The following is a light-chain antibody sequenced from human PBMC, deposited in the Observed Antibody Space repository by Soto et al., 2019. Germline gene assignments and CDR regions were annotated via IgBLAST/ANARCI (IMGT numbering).Light chain of an antibody. CDR3: MQGTYWPYT. V-gene: IGKV2-30*02. CDR1: QSLAHSNGNTY. Sequence: DVVMTQSPLSLPVTLGQPASISCRSSQSLAHSNGNTYLTWFQQRPGQSPRRLVYKVSNRDSGVPDSFSGSGAGTDFTLRIGRVEAEDVGIYFCMQGTYWPYTFGPGTKVDIE. CDR2: KVS. J-gene: IGKJ3*01.